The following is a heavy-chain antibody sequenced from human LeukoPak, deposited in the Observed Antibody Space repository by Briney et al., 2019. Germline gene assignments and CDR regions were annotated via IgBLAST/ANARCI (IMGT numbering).Heavy chain of an antibody. V-gene: IGHV3-23*01. Sequence: GGSLRLSCAASGFTFSNYGMYWVRQAPGKGLEWVSIITSGVGITYYADSVKGRFTISRDNSKNTLYLQMNSLRADDTAVYYCAKGDYYDFDYWGQGTLVTVSS. J-gene: IGHJ4*02. CDR3: AKGDYYDFDY. D-gene: IGHD3-10*01. CDR2: ITSGVGIT. CDR1: GFTFSNYG.